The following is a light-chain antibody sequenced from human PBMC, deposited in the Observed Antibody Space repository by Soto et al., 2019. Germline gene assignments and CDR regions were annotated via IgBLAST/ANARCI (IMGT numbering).Light chain of an antibody. CDR2: GAT. J-gene: IGKJ1*01. CDR1: QSVSNN. V-gene: IGKV3-15*01. Sequence: EIVLTQSPGTLSLSPGERATLSCRASQSVSNNYLAWYQQKPGQAPRLPIHGATTRATGIPARFSGSGSGTEFTLTISSLQSEDFAVYYCQQYYNWPRTFGQGTKVDIK. CDR3: QQYYNWPRT.